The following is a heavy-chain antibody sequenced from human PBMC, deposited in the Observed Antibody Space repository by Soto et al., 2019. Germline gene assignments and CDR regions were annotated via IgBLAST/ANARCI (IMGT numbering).Heavy chain of an antibody. J-gene: IGHJ4*02. CDR3: ARGYCSGGSCYSGFVPVDY. D-gene: IGHD2-15*01. V-gene: IGHV1-3*01. CDR1: GYTFTSYA. CDR2: INAGNGNT. Sequence: GASVKVSCKASGYTFTSYAMHWMRQAPGQRLEWMGWINAGNGNTKYSQKFQGRVTITRDTSASTAYMELSSLRSEDTAVYYCARGYCSGGSCYSGFVPVDYWGQGTLVTVSS.